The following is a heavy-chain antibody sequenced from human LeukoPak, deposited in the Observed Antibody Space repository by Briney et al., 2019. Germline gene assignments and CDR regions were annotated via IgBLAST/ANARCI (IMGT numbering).Heavy chain of an antibody. Sequence: SETLSLTCTVSGVSISSSSYYWGRIPQPPAKGLDWIGSIYYSGSPYYNPSLKSRVTISVDTSKNQFSLKLSSVTAADTAVYYCAGGNWGDFWSGYPGYFDYWGQGTLVTVSS. CDR3: AGGNWGDFWSGYPGYFDY. CDR1: GVSISSSSYY. CDR2: IYYSGSP. D-gene: IGHD3-3*01. V-gene: IGHV4-39*01. J-gene: IGHJ4*02.